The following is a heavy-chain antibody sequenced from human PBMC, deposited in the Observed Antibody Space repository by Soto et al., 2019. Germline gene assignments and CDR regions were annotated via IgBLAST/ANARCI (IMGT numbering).Heavy chain of an antibody. V-gene: IGHV4-59*01. Sequence: SETLSLTCTVSGGSISSYYWSWIRQPPGKGLEWIGYIYYSGSTNYNPSLKSRVTISVDTSKNQFSLKLSSVTAADTAVYYCARDQGANGVGHWFDPWGQGTLVTVSS. CDR2: IYYSGST. CDR3: ARDQGANGVGHWFDP. J-gene: IGHJ5*02. CDR1: GGSISSYY. D-gene: IGHD3-3*01.